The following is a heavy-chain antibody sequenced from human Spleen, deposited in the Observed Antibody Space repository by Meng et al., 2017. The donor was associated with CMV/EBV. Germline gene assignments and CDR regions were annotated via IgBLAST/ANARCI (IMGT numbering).Heavy chain of an antibody. D-gene: IGHD2-2*01. CDR2: ISGSGGST. V-gene: IGHV3-23*01. CDR1: GFRFSSYA. Sequence: GGSLRLSCVASGFRFSSYALSWVRQAPGKGLEWVSAISGSGGSTYYADSVKGRFTISRDNAKNSLYLQMNSLRAEDTAVYYCARDPRYCSSTSCSADAFDIWGQGTMVTVSS. J-gene: IGHJ3*02. CDR3: ARDPRYCSSTSCSADAFDI.